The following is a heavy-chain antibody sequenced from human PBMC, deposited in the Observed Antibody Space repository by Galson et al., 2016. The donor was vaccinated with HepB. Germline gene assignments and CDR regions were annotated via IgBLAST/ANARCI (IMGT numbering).Heavy chain of an antibody. CDR3: VRDNYGMDV. CDR2: IRSNDDNT. V-gene: IGHV3-64D*06. Sequence: SLRLSCAASGFTFSYYAIHWVRQAPGKRLQYVSVIRSNDDNTYYTDSVKGRFTVSRDNSKNTVYLQMSSLRAEDTAVYYCVRDNYGMDVWGQGTTVTVSS. CDR1: GFTFSYYA. J-gene: IGHJ6*01.